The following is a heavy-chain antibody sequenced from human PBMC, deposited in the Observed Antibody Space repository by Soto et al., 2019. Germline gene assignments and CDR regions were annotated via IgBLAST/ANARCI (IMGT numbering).Heavy chain of an antibody. J-gene: IGHJ4*02. CDR2: IIPIFGTA. CDR1: GGTFSSYA. V-gene: IGHV1-69*13. CDR3: ARGDYYDSSGYYYGLGVPDY. Sequence: SVKVSCKASGGTFSSYAISWVRQAPGQGLEWMGGIIPIFGTANYAQKFQGRVTITADESTSTAYMELSSLRSEDTAVYYCARGDYYDSSGYYYGLGVPDYSGQGTLVTVSS. D-gene: IGHD3-22*01.